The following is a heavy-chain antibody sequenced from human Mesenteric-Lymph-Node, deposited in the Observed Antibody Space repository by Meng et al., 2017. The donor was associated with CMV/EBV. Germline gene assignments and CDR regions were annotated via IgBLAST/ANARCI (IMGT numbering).Heavy chain of an antibody. CDR3: ESARSVVVVAAWGYFDY. CDR2: INYTGNA. D-gene: IGHD2-15*01. J-gene: IGHJ4*02. V-gene: IGHV4-59*01. CDR1: GGSMTTYY. Sequence: SETLSLTCTVSGGSMTTYYWSWIRQPPGKGLEWVGYINYTGNANYNPSLQSRVTISFDTSKNQFSLRLSSVTAADTAIYYCESARSVVVVAAWGYFDYWGQGTLVTVSS.